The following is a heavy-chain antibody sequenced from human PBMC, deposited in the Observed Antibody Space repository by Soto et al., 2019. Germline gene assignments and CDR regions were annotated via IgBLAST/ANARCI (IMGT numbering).Heavy chain of an antibody. J-gene: IGHJ5*02. CDR3: ARDFCSSTSCYRNWFDP. CDR1: GGSISSYY. Sequence: QLQLQESGPGLVKPSETLSLTCTVSGGSISSYYWSWIRQPPGKGLEWIGYIYYSGSTNYNPSLKSRVTISVDTSKNQFSLKLSSVTAADTAVYYCARDFCSSTSCYRNWFDPWGQGTLVTVSS. V-gene: IGHV4-59*01. CDR2: IYYSGST. D-gene: IGHD2-2*01.